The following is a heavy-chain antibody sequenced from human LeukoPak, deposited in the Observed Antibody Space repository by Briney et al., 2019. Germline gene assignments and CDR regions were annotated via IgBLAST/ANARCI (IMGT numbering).Heavy chain of an antibody. CDR3: TTAVWFGELLCDY. D-gene: IGHD3-10*01. V-gene: IGHV3-15*01. CDR2: IKSKTDGGTT. Sequence: PGGSLRLSCAASGFTYSNAWMSWVRQAPGKGQEWVGRIKSKTDGGTTDYAAPVKGRFTISRDDSKNTLYLQMNSLKTEDTAVSYCTTAVWFGELLCDYWGQGTLVTVSS. CDR1: GFTYSNAW. J-gene: IGHJ4*02.